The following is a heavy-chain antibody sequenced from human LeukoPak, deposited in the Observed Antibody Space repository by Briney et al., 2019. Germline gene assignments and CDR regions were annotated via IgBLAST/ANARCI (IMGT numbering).Heavy chain of an antibody. CDR1: GGSISSYY. V-gene: IGHV4-59*01. D-gene: IGHD3-10*01. Sequence: SETLSLTCTVSGGSISSYYWGWIRQPPGKGLEWIGYIYYSGSTNYNPSLKSRVTISVDTSKNQFSLKLSSVTAADTAVYYCARTTYYYGSGSYFYYFDYWGQGTLVTVSS. CDR2: IYYSGST. CDR3: ARTTYYYGSGSYFYYFDY. J-gene: IGHJ4*02.